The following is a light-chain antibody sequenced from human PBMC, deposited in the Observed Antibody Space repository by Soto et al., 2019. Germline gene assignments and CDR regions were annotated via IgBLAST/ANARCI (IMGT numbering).Light chain of an antibody. CDR3: NSYTSSNTYV. CDR2: EVS. Sequence: SALTHPASLSGYPAQPPTTPSRRSIRAVGALTFFSWYQHHPDKAPKLMIYEVSNRPSGVSNRFSGSTYGNTASLTTSGLQAEDEADYYCNSYTSSNTYVLGSGTKVTVL. CDR1: IRAVGALTF. J-gene: IGLJ1*01. V-gene: IGLV2-14*01.